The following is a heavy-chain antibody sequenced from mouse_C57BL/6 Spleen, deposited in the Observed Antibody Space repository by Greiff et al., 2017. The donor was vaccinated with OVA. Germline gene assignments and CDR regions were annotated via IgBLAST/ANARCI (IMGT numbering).Heavy chain of an antibody. J-gene: IGHJ2*01. CDR3: ARKGLYGNYFDY. V-gene: IGHV1-72*01. CDR2: IDPNSGCT. Sequence: QVQLQQPGAELVQPGASVQLSCTASGYTFTSYWMHWVQQPPGRALEWIGRIDPNSGCTKYNEKFKSNATLTVDKPSSTAYMQLSSLTSEDSAVYYCARKGLYGNYFDYWGKGTTLTVSS. D-gene: IGHD2-1*01. CDR1: GYTFTSYW.